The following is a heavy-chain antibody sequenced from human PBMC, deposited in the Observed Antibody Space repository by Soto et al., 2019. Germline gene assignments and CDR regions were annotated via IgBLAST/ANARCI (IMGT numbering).Heavy chain of an antibody. V-gene: IGHV3-21*01. Sequence: GGSLRLSCAASGFTFSSYSMNWVRQAPGKGLEWVSSISSSSSYIYYADSVRGRFTISRDNAKNSLYLQMNSLRAEDTAVYYCARVSPSTLGYYDSSGYYLWGQGTLVTVSS. J-gene: IGHJ5*02. CDR2: ISSSSSYI. CDR3: ARVSPSTLGYYDSSGYYL. D-gene: IGHD3-22*01. CDR1: GFTFSSYS.